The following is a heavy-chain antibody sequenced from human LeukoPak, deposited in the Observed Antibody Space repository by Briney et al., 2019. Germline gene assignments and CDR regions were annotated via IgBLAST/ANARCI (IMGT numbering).Heavy chain of an antibody. V-gene: IGHV3-30*18. CDR3: AKASEGAIPFDY. J-gene: IGHJ4*02. D-gene: IGHD1-26*01. Sequence: GGSLRLSCAASGFTFSSYGMHWVRQAPGKGLEWVAVISYDGSNKYYADSVKGRFTISRDNSKNTLYLQMNSLRAEDTAVYYCAKASEGAIPFDYWGQGTLVTVSS. CDR1: GFTFSSYG. CDR2: ISYDGSNK.